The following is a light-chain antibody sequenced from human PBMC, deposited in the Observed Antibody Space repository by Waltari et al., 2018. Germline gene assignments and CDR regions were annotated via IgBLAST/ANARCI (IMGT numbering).Light chain of an antibody. V-gene: IGLV1-47*01. CDR1: SSNIGSNY. CDR2: RHN. CDR3: AAWDDSLSGPV. J-gene: IGLJ2*01. Sequence: QSVVTQPPSASGTPGQRVTISCSGSSSNIGSNYVYWFQQLPGTAPKLLIYRHNQRPSGVPARFSGSKSGTSASLAISGLRSEDEADYYCAAWDDSLSGPVFGGGTKLTVL.